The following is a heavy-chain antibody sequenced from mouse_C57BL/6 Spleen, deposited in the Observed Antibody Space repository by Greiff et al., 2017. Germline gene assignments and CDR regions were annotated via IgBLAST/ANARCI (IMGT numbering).Heavy chain of an antibody. V-gene: IGHV1-20*01. Sequence: EVQLQQSGPELVKPGASVKISCKASGYSFTGYFMNWVMQSHGQSLEWIGRINPYNGDTFYNQKFKGKATLTVDKSSSTAHMELRSLTAEDSAVYDCARENDYDGGLAGWGQGTLVTVAA. CDR3: ARENDYDGGLAG. J-gene: IGHJ3*01. CDR1: GYSFTGYF. D-gene: IGHD2-4*01. CDR2: INPYNGDT.